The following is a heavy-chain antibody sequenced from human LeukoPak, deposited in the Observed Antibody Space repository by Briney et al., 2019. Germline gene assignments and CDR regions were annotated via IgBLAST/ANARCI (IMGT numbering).Heavy chain of an antibody. Sequence: ASVKVSCKASGYTFTSYDINWVRQATGQGLXXMGWMNPNSGNTGYAQKFQGRVTMTRNTSISTAYMELSSLRSEDTAVYYCARAAYGKNWFDPWGQGTLVTVSS. CDR3: ARAAYGKNWFDP. CDR1: GYTFTSYD. J-gene: IGHJ5*02. V-gene: IGHV1-8*01. D-gene: IGHD2-2*01. CDR2: MNPNSGNT.